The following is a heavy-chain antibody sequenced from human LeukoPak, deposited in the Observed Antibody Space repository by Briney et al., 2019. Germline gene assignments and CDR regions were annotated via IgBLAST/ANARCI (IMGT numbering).Heavy chain of an antibody. CDR2: ISSSSGYI. CDR1: GFTFSSYA. J-gene: IGHJ4*02. V-gene: IGHV3-21*01. D-gene: IGHD1-26*01. CDR3: ARLVRDSETYYIFDL. Sequence: PGGSLRLSCAASGFTFSSYAMIWVRQAPGKGLEWVSSISSSSGYIYYADSVKGRFTISRDNAKNSLYLQMSSLRVEDTAVYYCARLVRDSETYYIFDLWGLGALVTVSS.